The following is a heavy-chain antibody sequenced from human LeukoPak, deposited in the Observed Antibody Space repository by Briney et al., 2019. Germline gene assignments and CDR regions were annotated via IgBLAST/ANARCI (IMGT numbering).Heavy chain of an antibody. CDR2: ISAYNGNT. Sequence: GASVKVSCKASGYTFTSYGISWVRQAPGQGLEWMGWISAYNGNTNYAQKLQGRVTMTTDTSTSTAYMELRSLRSDDTAVYYCARVIVEPSSKSGLLVVVIKRLGGAFDYWGQGTLVTVSS. J-gene: IGHJ4*02. D-gene: IGHD3-22*01. CDR1: GYTFTSYG. V-gene: IGHV1-18*01. CDR3: ARVIVEPSSKSGLLVVVIKRLGGAFDY.